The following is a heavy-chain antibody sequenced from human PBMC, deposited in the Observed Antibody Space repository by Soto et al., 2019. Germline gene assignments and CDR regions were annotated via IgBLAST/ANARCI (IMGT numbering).Heavy chain of an antibody. V-gene: IGHV6-1*01. Sequence: PSQPLSLTCAISGDSVSSNSAAWNWIRQSPSRGLEWLGRTYYRSKWYNDYAVSVKSRITINPDTSKNQFSLQLNSVTPEDTAVYYCARDWVVPAGYYYYYGMDVWGQGTTVTVSS. CDR3: ARDWVVPAGYYYYYGMDV. CDR2: TYYRSKWYN. CDR1: GDSVSSNSAA. J-gene: IGHJ6*02. D-gene: IGHD2-2*01.